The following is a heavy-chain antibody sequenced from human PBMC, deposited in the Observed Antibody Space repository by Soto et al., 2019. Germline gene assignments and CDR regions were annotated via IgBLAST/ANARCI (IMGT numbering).Heavy chain of an antibody. D-gene: IGHD6-19*01. CDR2: ISGSGGST. V-gene: IGHV3-23*01. Sequence: EVQLLESGGGLVQPGGSLRLSCAASGFTFSSYAMSWVRQAPGKGLEWVSAISGSGGSTYYADSVKGRFTISRDNSKNTLYLQMNSLRAEDTAVYYGAKGVSGGWYAFDIWGQGTMVTVSS. CDR1: GFTFSSYA. J-gene: IGHJ3*02. CDR3: AKGVSGGWYAFDI.